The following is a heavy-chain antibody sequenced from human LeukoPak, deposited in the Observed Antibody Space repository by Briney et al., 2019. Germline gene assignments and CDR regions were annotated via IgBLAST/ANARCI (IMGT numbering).Heavy chain of an antibody. CDR3: AAFRGSPIDI. V-gene: IGHV4-39*01. CDR1: GGSISSSSYY. D-gene: IGHD3-10*01. J-gene: IGHJ3*02. Sequence: SETLSLTCTVSGGSISSSSYYWGWIRQPPGKGLEWIGSIYYSGSTYYNPSLKSRVTISVDTSKIQFSLKLSSVTAADTAVYYCAAFRGSPIDIWGQGTMVTVSS. CDR2: IYYSGST.